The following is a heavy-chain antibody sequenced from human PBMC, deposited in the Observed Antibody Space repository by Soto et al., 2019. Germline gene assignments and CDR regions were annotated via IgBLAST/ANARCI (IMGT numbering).Heavy chain of an antibody. J-gene: IGHJ5*02. CDR3: ARASGYSSSWYVFGRCWFDP. CDR2: IYYSGST. CDR1: GGSISSSSYY. D-gene: IGHD6-13*01. V-gene: IGHV4-39*01. Sequence: SETLSLTCTVPGGSISSSSYYWGWIRQPPGKGLEWIGSIYYSGSTYYNPSLKSRVTISVDTSKNQFSLKLSSVTAADTAVYYCARASGYSSSWYVFGRCWFDPWGQGTLVTVSS.